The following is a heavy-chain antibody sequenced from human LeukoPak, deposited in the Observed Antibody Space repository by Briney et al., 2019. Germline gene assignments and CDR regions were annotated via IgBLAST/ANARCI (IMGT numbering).Heavy chain of an antibody. Sequence: PGGSLRLSCAASGFTFSSYSMNWVRQAPGKGLEWVSSISSSSSYIYYADSVKGRFTISRDNAKNSLYLQMNSLRAEDTAVYYCARGEGVVIRREFDYWGQGTLVTVSS. CDR3: ARGEGVVIRREFDY. J-gene: IGHJ4*02. CDR1: GFTFSSYS. D-gene: IGHD3-3*01. V-gene: IGHV3-21*01. CDR2: ISSSSSYI.